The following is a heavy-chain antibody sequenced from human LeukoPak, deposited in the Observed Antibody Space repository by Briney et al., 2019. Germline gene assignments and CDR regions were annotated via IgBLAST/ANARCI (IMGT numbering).Heavy chain of an antibody. CDR1: GGSISCGGYY. Sequence: SQTLSLTCTVSGGSISCGGYYWGWIRQPPGKGLEWIGNIYYSGSTYYNPSLKSRVTISVDTSKNQFSLKLRSVTATDTAVYYCARREYSSTSNFDYWGQGTLVTVSS. J-gene: IGHJ4*02. D-gene: IGHD6-6*01. CDR2: IYYSGST. V-gene: IGHV4-39*01. CDR3: ARREYSSTSNFDY.